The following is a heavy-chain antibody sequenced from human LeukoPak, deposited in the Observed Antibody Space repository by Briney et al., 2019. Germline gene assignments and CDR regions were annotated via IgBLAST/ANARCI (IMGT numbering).Heavy chain of an antibody. CDR3: ARDRYSHYYYGMDV. CDR1: GGSISSYY. J-gene: IGHJ6*02. Sequence: SETLSLTCTVSGGSISSYYWSWIRQPPGKGLEWIGYIYYSGSTNYNPSLKSRVTISVDTSKSQFSLKLSSVTAADTAVYYCARDRYSHYYYGMDVWGQGTTVTVSS. V-gene: IGHV4-59*01. D-gene: IGHD5-18*01. CDR2: IYYSGST.